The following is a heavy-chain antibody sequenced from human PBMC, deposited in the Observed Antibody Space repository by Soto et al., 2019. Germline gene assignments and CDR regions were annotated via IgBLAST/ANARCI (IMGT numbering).Heavy chain of an antibody. J-gene: IGHJ3*02. Sequence: PSETLSLTCAVYGGSFSGYYWTWIRQPPGTGLEWIGEINHSGSTNYNPSLKSRVTISVDTSKNQFSLKLTSVTAADTAVYYCARHLLLYYYDSSGYYLRDAFDIWGQGTMVTVSS. CDR2: INHSGST. CDR1: GGSFSGYY. V-gene: IGHV4-34*01. D-gene: IGHD3-22*01. CDR3: ARHLLLYYYDSSGYYLRDAFDI.